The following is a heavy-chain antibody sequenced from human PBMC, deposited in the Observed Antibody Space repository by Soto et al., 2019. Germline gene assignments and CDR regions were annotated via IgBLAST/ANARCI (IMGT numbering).Heavy chain of an antibody. V-gene: IGHV3-30-3*01. CDR1: GFTFSSYA. J-gene: IGHJ4*02. Sequence: PGGSLRLSCAASGFTFSSYAMHWVRQAPGKGLEWVAVISYDGSNKYYADSVKGRFTISRDNSKNTLYLQMNSLRAEDTAVYYCARGGELLWYFDYWGQGTLVTVSS. CDR2: ISYDGSNK. CDR3: ARGGELLWYFDY. D-gene: IGHD1-26*01.